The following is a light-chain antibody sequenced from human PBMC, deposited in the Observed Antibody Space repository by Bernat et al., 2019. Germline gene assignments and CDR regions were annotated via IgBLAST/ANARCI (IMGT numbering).Light chain of an antibody. Sequence: QSVLTQPPSASGTPGQRVTISCSGSSSNIGSNTVNWYQQLPGTAPKLLIYRNNYQPSGVPDRFSGSKSGTSASLAISGLQSEDEADYYCAAWDDSLNGVVFGGGTKLTVL. CDR3: AAWDDSLNGVV. CDR1: SSNIGSNT. J-gene: IGLJ2*01. CDR2: RNN. V-gene: IGLV1-44*01.